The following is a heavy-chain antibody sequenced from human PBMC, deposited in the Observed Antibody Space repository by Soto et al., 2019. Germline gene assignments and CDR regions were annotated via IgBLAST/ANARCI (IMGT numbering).Heavy chain of an antibody. D-gene: IGHD2-2*01. Sequence: GESLKISCKGSGYSFTNYWIGWVRQMPGKSLEWMGLIYPGDSDTRYSPSFEGQVTISADKSISTAYLQWSGLKASDTAMYYCARRKASSTTSLSFRAGFDYWGQGTLVTVSS. V-gene: IGHV5-51*01. CDR1: GYSFTNYW. J-gene: IGHJ4*02. CDR2: IYPGDSDT. CDR3: ARRKASSTTSLSFRAGFDY.